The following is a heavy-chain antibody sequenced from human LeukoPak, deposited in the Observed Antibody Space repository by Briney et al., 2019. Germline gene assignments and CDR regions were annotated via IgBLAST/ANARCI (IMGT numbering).Heavy chain of an antibody. J-gene: IGHJ6*02. D-gene: IGHD3-10*01. CDR2: ISAYNGNT. CDR3: ARAEYYYGSGSYLAFLDYYYYGMDV. CDR1: GYTFTSYG. Sequence: ASVKVFCKASGYTFTSYGISWVRQAPGQGLEWMGWISAYNGNTNYAQKLQGRVTMTTDTSTSTAYMELRSLRSDDTAVYYCARAEYYYGSGSYLAFLDYYYYGMDVWGQGTTVTVSS. V-gene: IGHV1-18*01.